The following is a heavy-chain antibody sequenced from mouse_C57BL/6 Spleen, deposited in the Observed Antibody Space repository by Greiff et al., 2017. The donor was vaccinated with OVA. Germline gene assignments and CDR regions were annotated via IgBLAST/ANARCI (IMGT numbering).Heavy chain of an antibody. Sequence: VQLQQSGAELARPGDSVKMSCKASGYTFTSYTMHWVKQRPGQGLEWIGYINPSSGDTKYNQKFKDKATLTADKSSSTAYLQLSSLTSEDSAVYYCAKDAMDYWGQGTSVTVSS. V-gene: IGHV1-4*01. J-gene: IGHJ4*01. CDR3: AKDAMDY. CDR2: INPSSGDT. CDR1: GYTFTSYT.